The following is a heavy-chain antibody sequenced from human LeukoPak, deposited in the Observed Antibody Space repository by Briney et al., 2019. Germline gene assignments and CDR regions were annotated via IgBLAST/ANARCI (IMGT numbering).Heavy chain of an antibody. V-gene: IGHV3-7*01. CDR1: GFTFSSYW. Sequence: GGSLRLSCEASGFTFSSYWMSWVRQAPGKGLEWVANMKQDGSEKYYVDSVKGRFTISRDNAKNTLYLQVNNLRAEDTAVYYCARGPNSNWSGLDFWGQGTLLTVSS. J-gene: IGHJ4*02. CDR2: MKQDGSEK. D-gene: IGHD6-6*01. CDR3: ARGPNSNWSGLDF.